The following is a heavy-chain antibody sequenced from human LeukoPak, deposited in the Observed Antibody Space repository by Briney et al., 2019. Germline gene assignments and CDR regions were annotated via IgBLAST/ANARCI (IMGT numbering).Heavy chain of an antibody. CDR3: ARALVVPAAPDLYYYYGMDV. D-gene: IGHD2-2*01. CDR2: INPNSGGT. Sequence: ASVKVSCKASGYTFTGYYMHCVRQAPGQGLEWMGWINPNSGGTNYAQKFQGRVTMTRDTSISTAYMELSRLRSDDTAVYYCARALVVPAAPDLYYYYGMDVWGQGTTVTVSS. V-gene: IGHV1-2*02. CDR1: GYTFTGYY. J-gene: IGHJ6*02.